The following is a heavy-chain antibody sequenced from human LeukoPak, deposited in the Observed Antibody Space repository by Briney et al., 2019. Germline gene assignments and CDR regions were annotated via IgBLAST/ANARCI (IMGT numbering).Heavy chain of an antibody. V-gene: IGHV1-69*05. J-gene: IGHJ3*02. D-gene: IGHD3-22*01. CDR3: ARGRLKNDAFDI. CDR1: GGTFSSYA. Sequence: ASVKVSXKASGGTFSSYAISWVRQAPGQGLEWMGRIIPIFGTANYAQKFQGRVTITTDESTSTAYMELSSLRSEDTAVYYCARGRLKNDAFDIWGQGTMVTVSS. CDR2: IIPIFGTA.